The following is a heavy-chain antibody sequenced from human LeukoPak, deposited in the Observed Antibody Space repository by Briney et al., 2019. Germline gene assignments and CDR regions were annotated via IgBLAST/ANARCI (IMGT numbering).Heavy chain of an antibody. CDR3: ATSHDVKTAPYDL. J-gene: IGHJ5*02. Sequence: SETLSLTCTVSGGSISSYCWSRVRQSPGKGLEWIGYIFTSGRTDYNPSLKSRVTMSVDTSKNQLSMELRFLTAADTAVYYCATSHDVKTAPYDLWGQGTLATVSS. CDR1: GGSISSYC. V-gene: IGHV4-4*09. D-gene: IGHD2-21*01. CDR2: IFTSGRT.